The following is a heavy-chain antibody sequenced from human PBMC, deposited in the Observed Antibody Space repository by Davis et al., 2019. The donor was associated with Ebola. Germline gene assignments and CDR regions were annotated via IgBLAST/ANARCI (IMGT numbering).Heavy chain of an antibody. CDR2: FDPEDGET. Sequence: ASVKVSCKVSGYTLTELSMHWVRQAPGKGLEWMGGFDPEDGETIYAQKFQGRVTMTEDTSTDTAYMELSSLRSEDTAVYYCATKKPPKVVVVPADLYYYYYMDVWGKGTTVTVSS. CDR1: GYTLTELS. CDR3: ATKKPPKVVVVPADLYYYYYMDV. V-gene: IGHV1-24*01. D-gene: IGHD2-2*01. J-gene: IGHJ6*03.